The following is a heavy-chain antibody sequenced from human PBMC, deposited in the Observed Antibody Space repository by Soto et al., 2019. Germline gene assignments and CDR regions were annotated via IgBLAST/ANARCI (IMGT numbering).Heavy chain of an antibody. CDR2: ISAYNGNT. CDR3: ARGGGITIFGVAHYYGMDV. J-gene: IGHJ6*02. V-gene: IGHV1-18*01. D-gene: IGHD3-3*01. Sequence: ASVKVSCKASGYTFTSYGISWVRQAPGQGLEWMGWISAYNGNTNYAQKLQGRVTMTTDTSTSTAYMELRSLRSDDAAVYYCARGGGITIFGVAHYYGMDVWGQGTTVTVSS. CDR1: GYTFTSYG.